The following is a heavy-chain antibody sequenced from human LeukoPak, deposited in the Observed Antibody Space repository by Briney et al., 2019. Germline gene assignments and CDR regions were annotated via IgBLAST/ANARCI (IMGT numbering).Heavy chain of an antibody. CDR2: IYSGGST. V-gene: IGHV3-53*01. CDR1: GFTVSSNY. CDR3: ARALTATTGIGWGYYFDY. D-gene: IGHD1-26*01. Sequence: RGSLRLSCAASGFTVSSNYMSWVRQAPGKGLEWVSVIYSGGSTYYADSVKGRFTISRDNSKNTLYLQMNSLRAEDTAVYYCARALTATTGIGWGYYFDYWGQGTLVTV. J-gene: IGHJ4*02.